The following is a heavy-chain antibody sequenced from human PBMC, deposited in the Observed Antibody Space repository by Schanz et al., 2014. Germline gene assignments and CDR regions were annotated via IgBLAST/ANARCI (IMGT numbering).Heavy chain of an antibody. D-gene: IGHD1-20*01. CDR1: GFSFSSYA. CDR2: MNESHSTI. V-gene: IGHV3-23*01. J-gene: IGHJ4*02. CDR3: ANNWNLDY. Sequence: EVQLLESGGGLVEPGGSLRLSCAASGFSFSSYAMGWVRQARGKGLEWVSAMNESHSTIYYADSVRGRFTISRDNAENSLYLQMNGLRAEDTAVYYCANNWNLDYWGQGTLVTVSS.